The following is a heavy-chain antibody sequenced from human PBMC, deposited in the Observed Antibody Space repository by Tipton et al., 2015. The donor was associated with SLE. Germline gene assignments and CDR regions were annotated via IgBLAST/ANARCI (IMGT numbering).Heavy chain of an antibody. D-gene: IGHD3-10*01. Sequence: TLSLTCTVSGGSISSSSYYWGWIRQPPGKGLEWIGSIYYSGSTYYNPSLKSRVTISVDTSKNQFSLKLSSVTAADTAVYYCARATCITMVRGVIPYFDYWGQGTLVTVSS. CDR2: IYYSGST. J-gene: IGHJ4*02. CDR3: ARATCITMVRGVIPYFDY. V-gene: IGHV4-39*07. CDR1: GGSISSSSYY.